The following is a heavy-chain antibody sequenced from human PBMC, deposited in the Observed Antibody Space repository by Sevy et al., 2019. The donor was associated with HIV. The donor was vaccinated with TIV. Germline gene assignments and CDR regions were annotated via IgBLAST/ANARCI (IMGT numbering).Heavy chain of an antibody. V-gene: IGHV3-21*01. Sequence: GGSLRLSCAASGFTFSSYSMNWVRQAPGKGLEWVSSISSSSSYIYYAASVKGRFTISRDNAKNSLYLKMNSLRAEDTAVYYCARIGYCSSTSCYSGSSSDYWGQGTLVTVSS. CDR2: ISSSSSYI. J-gene: IGHJ4*02. D-gene: IGHD2-2*03. CDR3: ARIGYCSSTSCYSGSSSDY. CDR1: GFTFSSYS.